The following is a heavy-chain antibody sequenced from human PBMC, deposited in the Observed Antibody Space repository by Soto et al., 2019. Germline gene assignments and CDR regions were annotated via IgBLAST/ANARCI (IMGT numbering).Heavy chain of an antibody. CDR2: IKPDGSET. V-gene: IGHV3-7*03. D-gene: IGHD2-21*02. J-gene: IGHJ4*02. Sequence: GGSLRLSCAAPGLTFSVHWKTAVRQTPGEGLQWVAAIKPDGSETFYVDSVKGRFTISRDNARNSLFLQMDSLRAEDTAVYYCTSRPSGMTYHAVFDFWGQGTLVTVSS. CDR1: GLTFSVHW. CDR3: TSRPSGMTYHAVFDF.